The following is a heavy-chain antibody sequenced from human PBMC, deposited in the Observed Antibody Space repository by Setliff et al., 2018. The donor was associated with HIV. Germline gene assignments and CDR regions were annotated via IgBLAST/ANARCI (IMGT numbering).Heavy chain of an antibody. D-gene: IGHD5-12*01. CDR3: ARLGRPYSGQGWFDP. Sequence: PSETLSLTCSVSGDSIFTSTYYWGWIRQPPGKRLEWIGSIYYSGNTYYNPSLKSRVTISVDTSKNQFFLNLSPVTATDSAVYYCARLGRPYSGQGWFDPWGQGTLVTVSS. CDR1: GDSIFTSTYY. J-gene: IGHJ5*02. CDR2: IYYSGNT. V-gene: IGHV4-39*01.